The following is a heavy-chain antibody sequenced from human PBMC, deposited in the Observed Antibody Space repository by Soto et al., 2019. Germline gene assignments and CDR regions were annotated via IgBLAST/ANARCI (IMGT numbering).Heavy chain of an antibody. CDR2: INPSCGST. D-gene: IGHD5-18*01. Sequence: ASVKVSFKSSVYTFTSYYMHGVRQAPGQGLDWMGIINPSCGSTSYAKKFQGRVTMTRDTSTSTVYMELSSLRSEDTAVYYCARSYSYGWNDYWGQGTMVTVSS. CDR3: ARSYSYGWNDY. CDR1: VYTFTSYY. V-gene: IGHV1-46*01. J-gene: IGHJ4*02.